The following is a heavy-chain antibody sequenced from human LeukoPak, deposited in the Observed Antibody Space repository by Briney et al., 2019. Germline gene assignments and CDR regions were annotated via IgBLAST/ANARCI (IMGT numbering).Heavy chain of an antibody. CDR3: ARGWPDQDY. Sequence: GASVKVSCKASGGTFSSYAISWVRQAPGQGLEWMGWINAGNGNTKYSQKFQGRVTITRDTSASTAYMELSSLRSEDTAVYYCARGWPDQDYWGQGTLVTVSS. J-gene: IGHJ4*02. CDR1: GGTFSSYA. V-gene: IGHV1-3*01. D-gene: IGHD2-2*01. CDR2: INAGNGNT.